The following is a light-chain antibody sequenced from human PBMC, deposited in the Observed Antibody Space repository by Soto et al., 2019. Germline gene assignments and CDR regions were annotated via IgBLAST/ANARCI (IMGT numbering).Light chain of an antibody. CDR2: DAS. J-gene: IGKJ5*01. V-gene: IGKV3D-20*02. Sequence: EIVLTQSPGTLSLSPGERATLSCRASQSVSSSYLAWYQQKPGQAPRLVIYDASLRANGVPARFGGSGSGTDFTLTINSLEPDDFAVYYCQQRNVWPPITFGQGTRLEI. CDR1: QSVSSSY. CDR3: QQRNVWPPIT.